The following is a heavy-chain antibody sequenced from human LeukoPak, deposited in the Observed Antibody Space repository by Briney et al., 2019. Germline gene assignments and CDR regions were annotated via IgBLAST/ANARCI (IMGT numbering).Heavy chain of an antibody. CDR2: IYYSGST. CDR3: ARSLGYSSSSVGY. V-gene: IGHV4-39*01. D-gene: IGHD6-6*01. Sequence: PSETLSPTCTASGGSISSSSYYWGWIRQPPGKGLEWIGSIYYSGSTHYNPSLKSRVTISVDTSNNQFSLKLSSVTAADTAVYYCARSLGYSSSSVGYWGQGTLVTVSS. CDR1: GGSISSSSYY. J-gene: IGHJ4*02.